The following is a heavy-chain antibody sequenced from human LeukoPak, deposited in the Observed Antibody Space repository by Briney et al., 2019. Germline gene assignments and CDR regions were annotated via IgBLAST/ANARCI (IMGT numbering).Heavy chain of an antibody. CDR3: AAVIDY. V-gene: IGHV3-48*04. CDR1: GFTFSSHG. J-gene: IGHJ4*02. CDR2: ITSGTRT. Sequence: PGGTLRLSCVASGFTFSSHGMNWVRQAPGKGLEWVSGITSGTRTYYADSVKGRFTISRDNAKNSVYLQLNSLRAEDTALYYCAAVIDYWGQGTLVTVSS.